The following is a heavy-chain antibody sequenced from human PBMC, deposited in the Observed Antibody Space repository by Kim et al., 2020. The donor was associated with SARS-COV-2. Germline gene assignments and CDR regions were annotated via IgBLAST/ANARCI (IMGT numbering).Heavy chain of an antibody. Sequence: YHPSLKSRVTISVDTSKNQFSLKLSSVTAADTAVYYCARFSGYSSGWFDYWGQGTLVTVSS. V-gene: IGHV4-59*01. J-gene: IGHJ4*02. CDR3: ARFSGYSSGWFDY. D-gene: IGHD6-19*01.